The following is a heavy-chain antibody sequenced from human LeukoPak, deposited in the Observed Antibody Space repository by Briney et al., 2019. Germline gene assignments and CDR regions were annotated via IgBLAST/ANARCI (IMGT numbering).Heavy chain of an antibody. D-gene: IGHD3-22*01. J-gene: IGHJ4*02. CDR2: IYSGGST. CDR3: ARHHFDSSGYYYFDY. Sequence: TGGSLRLSCAASGFTVSSNYMSWVRQAPGKGLEWVSVIYSGGSTYYADSVKGRFTISRDNSKSTLYLQMNSLRAEDTAVYYCARHHFDSSGYYYFDYWGQGTLVTVSS. V-gene: IGHV3-53*01. CDR1: GFTVSSNY.